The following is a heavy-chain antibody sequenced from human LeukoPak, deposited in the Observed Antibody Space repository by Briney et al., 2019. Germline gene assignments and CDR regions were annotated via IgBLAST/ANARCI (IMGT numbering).Heavy chain of an antibody. CDR1: GFTVSAHY. D-gene: IGHD3-22*01. CDR3: ATDPFYDSSGYYSKRIDY. Sequence: GGSLRLSCAVSGFTVSAHYMSWVRQAPGKGLECVSFLYTGGDTYYADSVKGRFTISRDNSKNTLYLQMNSLRAEDTAVYYCATDPFYDSSGYYSKRIDYWGQGTLVTVSS. J-gene: IGHJ4*02. V-gene: IGHV3-53*01. CDR2: LYTGGDT.